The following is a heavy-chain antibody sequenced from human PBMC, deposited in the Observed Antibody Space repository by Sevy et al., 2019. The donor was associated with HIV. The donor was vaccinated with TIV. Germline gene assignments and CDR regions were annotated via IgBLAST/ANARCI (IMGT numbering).Heavy chain of an antibody. V-gene: IGHV4-59*01. J-gene: IGHJ3*02. CDR3: ASSSGSYYDAFHI. CDR2: IYYSGST. Sequence: SETLSLTCPVSGGSISGNFWTWIRQPPGKGLEWIGYIYYSGSTNSNPTLNGRVSISLDTSKNHFSLWLNSVTAADTAVYYCASSSGSYYDAFHIWGQGTMVTVSS. D-gene: IGHD1-26*01. CDR1: GGSISGNF.